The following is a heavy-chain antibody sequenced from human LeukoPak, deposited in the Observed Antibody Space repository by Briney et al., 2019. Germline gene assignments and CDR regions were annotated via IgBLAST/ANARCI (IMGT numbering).Heavy chain of an antibody. CDR3: ASGWASYYFDY. Sequence: SETLSLTCIVSGYSISSGYYWGWIRQPPGKGLEWIGNIHHSGSTYYNPSLKSRVTISVDTSKNQLSLKLSSVTAADTAVYYCASGWASYYFDYWGQGTLVTVSS. CDR2: IHHSGST. CDR1: GYSISSGYY. D-gene: IGHD6-19*01. J-gene: IGHJ4*02. V-gene: IGHV4-38-2*02.